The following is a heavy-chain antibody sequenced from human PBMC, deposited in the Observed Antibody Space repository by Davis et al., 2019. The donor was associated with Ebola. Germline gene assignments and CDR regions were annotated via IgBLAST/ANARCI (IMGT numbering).Heavy chain of an antibody. Sequence: GESLKISCAASGFTFSSYSMNWVRQAPGKGLEWVSSISSSSSYIYYADSVKGRFTISRDNAKNSLYLQMNSLRAEDTAVYYCARDRAGEYSSSSNWFDPWGQGTLVTVSS. V-gene: IGHV3-21*01. J-gene: IGHJ5*02. D-gene: IGHD6-6*01. CDR3: ARDRAGEYSSSSNWFDP. CDR2: ISSSSSYI. CDR1: GFTFSSYS.